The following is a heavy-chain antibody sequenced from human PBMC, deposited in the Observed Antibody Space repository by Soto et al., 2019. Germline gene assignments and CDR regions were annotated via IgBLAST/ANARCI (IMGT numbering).Heavy chain of an antibody. CDR1: GGSNGSGDYY. CDR2: SYHSGAA. D-gene: IGHD2-2*01. V-gene: IGHV4-31*03. J-gene: IGHJ5*02. Sequence: QVQLQESGPGLVKPSQTLSLTCTVSGGSNGSGDYYWTWIRQHPGKGLEWVGYSYHSGAAYYHPSLTSRVTISIDTSKNQFSLKLRSVTAADTAVYYCAGARAVLPGAIFIQGGFDPWGKGTLVTVSS. CDR3: AGARAVLPGAIFIQGGFDP.